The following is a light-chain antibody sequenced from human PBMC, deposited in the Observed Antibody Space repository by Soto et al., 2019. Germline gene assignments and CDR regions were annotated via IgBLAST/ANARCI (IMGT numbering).Light chain of an antibody. Sequence: QSALTQPPSASGTPGQRVTISCSGSSSGLEIKILNWYQHIPGKAPKLLIYNDERPSGVPDRFSGSKSGTSASLAISGLQSDDEADYYCATWDDSLNGVVFGGGTKLTVL. CDR1: SSGLEIKI. V-gene: IGLV1-44*01. CDR2: ND. CDR3: ATWDDSLNGVV. J-gene: IGLJ2*01.